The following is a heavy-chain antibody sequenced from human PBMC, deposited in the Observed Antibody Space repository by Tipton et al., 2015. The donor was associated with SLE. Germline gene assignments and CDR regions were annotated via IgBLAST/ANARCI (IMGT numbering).Heavy chain of an antibody. J-gene: IGHJ4*02. CDR3: AKVAAILYYGSGSYFDY. CDR1: GFTFSSYG. D-gene: IGHD3-10*01. Sequence: RSLRLSCAASGFTFSSYGMHWVRQAPGKGLEWVAVISYDGSNKYYADSVKGRFTISRDNSKNTLYLQMNSLRAEDTAVYYCAKVAAILYYGSGSYFDYWGQGTLVTVSS. V-gene: IGHV3-30*18. CDR2: ISYDGSNK.